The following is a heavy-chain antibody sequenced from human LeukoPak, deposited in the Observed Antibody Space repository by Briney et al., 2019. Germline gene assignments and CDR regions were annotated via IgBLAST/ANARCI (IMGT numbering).Heavy chain of an antibody. J-gene: IGHJ5*02. Sequence: PSQTLSLTCAVSGGSISSGGYSWSWIRQPPGKGLEWIGYIYHSGSTNYNPSLKSRVTISVDTSKNQFSLKLSSVTAADTAVYYCARSISGSYPEFDPWGQGTLVTVSS. CDR2: IYHSGST. V-gene: IGHV4-30-2*02. CDR1: GGSISSGGYS. D-gene: IGHD1-26*01. CDR3: ARSISGSYPEFDP.